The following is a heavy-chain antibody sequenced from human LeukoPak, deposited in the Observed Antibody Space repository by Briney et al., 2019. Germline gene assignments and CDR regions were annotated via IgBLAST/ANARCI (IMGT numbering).Heavy chain of an antibody. V-gene: IGHV4-39*07. CDR1: GGSISSGGYY. J-gene: IGHJ4*02. Sequence: SETLSLTCTVSGGSISSGGYYWSWIRQPPGKGLEWIGEINHSGSTNYNPSLKSRVTISVDTSKNRFSLKLSSVTAADTAVYYCARGEPGRNYYGSGSHFFYWGQGTLVTVSS. CDR3: ARGEPGRNYYGSGSHFFY. D-gene: IGHD3-10*01. CDR2: INHSGST.